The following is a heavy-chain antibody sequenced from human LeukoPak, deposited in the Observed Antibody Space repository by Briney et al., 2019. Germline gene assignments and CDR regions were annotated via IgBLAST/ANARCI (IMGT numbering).Heavy chain of an antibody. D-gene: IGHD3-9*01. Sequence: GGSLRLSCAASGFTFSSYAMSWVRQAPGKGLEWVSAISGSGGSTYYADSVKGRFTISRDNSKNTLYLQMNSLRAEDTAVYYCAKDLESLRYFDWLPDYWGQGTLVTVSS. CDR3: AKDLESLRYFDWLPDY. V-gene: IGHV3-23*01. CDR2: ISGSGGST. CDR1: GFTFSSYA. J-gene: IGHJ4*02.